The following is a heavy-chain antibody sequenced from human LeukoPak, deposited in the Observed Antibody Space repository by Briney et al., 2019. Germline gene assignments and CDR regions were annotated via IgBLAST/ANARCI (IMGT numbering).Heavy chain of an antibody. Sequence: GGALRLSCTASGVTSCDYAMSWVRQAPGKGLEWVGFIRSKGYGTTTEYAAAVKGRFTISRYDSKSIAHLQMNSLKTEDTAVYYCIKSRGGSYSGIDYWGQGTLVTVSS. J-gene: IGHJ4*02. CDR3: IKSRGGSYSGIDY. CDR1: GVTSCDYA. V-gene: IGHV3-49*04. CDR2: IRSKGYGTTT. D-gene: IGHD2-15*01.